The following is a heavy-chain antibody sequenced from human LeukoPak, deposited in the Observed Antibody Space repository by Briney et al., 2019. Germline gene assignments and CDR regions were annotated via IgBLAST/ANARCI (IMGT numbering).Heavy chain of an antibody. J-gene: IGHJ6*02. CDR2: INPNSGGT. CDR3: ASRPPPPPPHLTGPYYYYYGMDV. CDR1: GYTFTGYY. Sequence: ASVKVSCKASGYTFTGYYMHWVRQAPGQGLEWMGWINPNSGGTNYAQKFQGRVTMTRDTSISTAYMELSRLRSDDTAVYYCASRPPPPPPHLTGPYYYYYGMDVWGQGTTVTVSS. V-gene: IGHV1-2*02.